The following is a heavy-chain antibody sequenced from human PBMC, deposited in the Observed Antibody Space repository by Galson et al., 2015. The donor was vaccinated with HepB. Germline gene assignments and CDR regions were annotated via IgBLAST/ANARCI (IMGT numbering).Heavy chain of an antibody. D-gene: IGHD2-2*01. J-gene: IGHJ6*02. CDR1: GGSFSGYY. CDR2: INHTGIT. CDR3: ARGWGPRVLVPGAMSGAAGDDYYGLDV. V-gene: IGHV4-34*01. Sequence: ETLSLTCAVYGGSFSGYYWSWIRQPPGKGLEWIGEINHTGITNNNPSLKSRVTISVDTSKNQFSLNLSSVTAADTAVYYCARGWGPRVLVPGAMSGAAGDDYYGLDVWGQGTTVTVSS.